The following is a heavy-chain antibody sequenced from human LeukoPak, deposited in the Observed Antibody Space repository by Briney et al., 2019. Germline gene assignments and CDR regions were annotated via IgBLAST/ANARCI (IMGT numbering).Heavy chain of an antibody. CDR3: ARGGPVTNYPHDAFDI. V-gene: IGHV3-53*01. J-gene: IGHJ3*02. CDR1: GFTVSSNY. CDR2: IYSGGST. D-gene: IGHD4-17*01. Sequence: PGGSLRLSCAASGFTVSSNYMSWVRQAPGKGLEWVSVIYSGGSTYYADSVKGRFTISRDNSKNTLYLQMNSLRAEDTAVYYCARGGPVTNYPHDAFDIWGQGTMVTVSS.